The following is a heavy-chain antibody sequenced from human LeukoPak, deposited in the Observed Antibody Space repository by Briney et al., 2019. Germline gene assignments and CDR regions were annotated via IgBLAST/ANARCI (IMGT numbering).Heavy chain of an antibody. V-gene: IGHV3-7*01. CDR3: ARTPHGSYCDY. CDR2: IKQDGSEK. CDR1: GFTFSSYW. Sequence: PGGSLRLSCAASGFTFSSYWMSWVRQAPGKGLEWVANIKQDGSEKYYVDSVKGRFTISRDNAKNSLYLQVNSLRAEDTAVYYCARTPHGSYCDYWGQGTLVTVSS. D-gene: IGHD1-26*01. J-gene: IGHJ4*02.